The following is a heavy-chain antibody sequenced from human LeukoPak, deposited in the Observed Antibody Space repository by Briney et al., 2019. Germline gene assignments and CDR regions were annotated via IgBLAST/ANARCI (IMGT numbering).Heavy chain of an antibody. CDR3: AREVYCSSTSCYTGYFQH. V-gene: IGHV3-7*01. Sequence: GGSLRLSXAASGFTFSIYWIIGVGQPPGKGLEGVANIKQDGSEKYYVDSVKGRFTISRDNAKNSLYLQMNSLRAEDTAVYYCAREVYCSSTSCYTGYFQHWGQGTLVTVSS. CDR1: GFTFSIYW. CDR2: IKQDGSEK. D-gene: IGHD2-2*02. J-gene: IGHJ1*01.